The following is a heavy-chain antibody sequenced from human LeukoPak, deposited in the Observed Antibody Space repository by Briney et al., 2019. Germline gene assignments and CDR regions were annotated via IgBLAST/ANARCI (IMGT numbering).Heavy chain of an antibody. V-gene: IGHV3-9*03. CDR3: AKDSGGPGLVKGGYYFDY. CDR1: GFTFDDYA. Sequence: PGGSLRLSCAASGFTFDDYAMHWVRQAPGKGLEWVSGISWNSGSIGYADSVKGRFTISRDNAKNSLYLQMNSLRAEDMALYYCAKDSGGPGLVKGGYYFDYWGQGTLVTVSS. CDR2: ISWNSGSI. D-gene: IGHD6-19*01. J-gene: IGHJ4*02.